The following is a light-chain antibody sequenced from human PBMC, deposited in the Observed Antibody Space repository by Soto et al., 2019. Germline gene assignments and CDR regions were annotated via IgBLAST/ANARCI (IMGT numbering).Light chain of an antibody. CDR2: GAS. Sequence: EIVLTQSPGTLSLSPGERATLSCRASQSVSSSYLAWYQQKPGQAPRLLICGASSRATGIPDRFSGSGSGTDFTLTISRLEPEDFAVYYCQQYSSSPITFGQGTRLE. CDR1: QSVSSSY. J-gene: IGKJ5*01. V-gene: IGKV3-20*01. CDR3: QQYSSSPIT.